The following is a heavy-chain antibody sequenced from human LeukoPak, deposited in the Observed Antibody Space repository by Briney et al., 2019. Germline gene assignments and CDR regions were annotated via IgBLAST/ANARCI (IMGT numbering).Heavy chain of an antibody. CDR3: ARDTNRVRIAAPWNI. CDR1: GFTFSSYA. CDR2: ISYDGSNK. D-gene: IGHD6-6*01. V-gene: IGHV3-30-3*01. J-gene: IGHJ3*02. Sequence: GGSLRLSCAASGFTFSSYAMHWVRQAPGKGLEWVAVISYDGSNKYYADSVKGRFTISRDNSKNTLYLQMNSLRAEDTAVYYCARDTNRVRIAAPWNIWGQGTMVTVSS.